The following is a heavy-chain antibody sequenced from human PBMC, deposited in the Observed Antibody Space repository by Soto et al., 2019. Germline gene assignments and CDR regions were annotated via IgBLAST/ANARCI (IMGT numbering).Heavy chain of an antibody. V-gene: IGHV4-30-4*01. J-gene: IGHJ4*02. CDR3: ARGDYDSSGYYFDY. D-gene: IGHD3-22*01. CDR1: GGSISSGDYY. Sequence: SETLSLTCTVSGGSISSGDYYWSWIRQPPGKGLEWIGYIYYSGSTYYNPSLKSRVTISVDTSKNQFSLKLSSVTAADTAVYYCARGDYDSSGYYFDYWGQGTLVTVSS. CDR2: IYYSGST.